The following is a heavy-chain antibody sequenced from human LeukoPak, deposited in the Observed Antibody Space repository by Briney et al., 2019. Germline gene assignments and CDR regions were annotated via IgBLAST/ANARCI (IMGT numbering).Heavy chain of an antibody. D-gene: IGHD2-21*02. CDR1: GGSFSGYY. J-gene: IGHJ4*02. Sequence: SETLSLTCAVYGGSFSGYYWSWIRQPPGKGLEWIGEINHSGSTNYNPSLKSRVTISVDTSKNQFSLKLSSVTAADTAVYYCARRGGDIDYWGQGTLVTVSS. CDR3: ARRGGDIDY. V-gene: IGHV4-34*01. CDR2: INHSGST.